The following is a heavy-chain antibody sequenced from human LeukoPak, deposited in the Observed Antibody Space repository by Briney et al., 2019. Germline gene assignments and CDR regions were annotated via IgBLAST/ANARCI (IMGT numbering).Heavy chain of an antibody. CDR3: ATGFSIGYSSGWYWFDP. CDR2: FDPEDGET. J-gene: IGHJ5*02. Sequence: ASVKVSCKVPGYTLTELSMHWVRQAPGKGLEWMGGFDPEDGETIYAQKFQGRVTMTEDTSTDTAYMELSSLRSEDTAVYYCATGFSIGYSSGWYWFDPWGQGTLVTVSS. D-gene: IGHD6-19*01. CDR1: GYTLTELS. V-gene: IGHV1-24*01.